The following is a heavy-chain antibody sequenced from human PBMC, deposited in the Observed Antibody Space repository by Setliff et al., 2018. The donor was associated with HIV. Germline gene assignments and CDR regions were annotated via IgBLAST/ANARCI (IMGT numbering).Heavy chain of an antibody. CDR2: ISAYNDNT. D-gene: IGHD2-2*01. CDR1: GGSFSSYG. CDR3: ARDLGYCTSTSCYGVFDY. J-gene: IGHJ4*02. V-gene: IGHV1-18*01. Sequence: GASVKVSCKASGGSFSSYGISWVRQAPGQGLEWMGWISAYNDNTNYAQKVQGRVTMTTDTSTSTAYMVLRSLRSDDTAVYYCARDLGYCTSTSCYGVFDYWGQGTLVTVSS.